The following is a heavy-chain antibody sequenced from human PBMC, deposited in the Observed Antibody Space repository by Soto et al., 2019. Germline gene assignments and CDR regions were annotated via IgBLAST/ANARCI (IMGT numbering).Heavy chain of an antibody. CDR3: ARGRYDFWSGYYTPGYYYYGMDV. Sequence: ASVKVSCKASGYTFTGYYMHWVRQAPGQGLEWMGWINPNSGGTNYAQKFQGRVTMTRDTSISTAYMELSRLRSDDTAVYYCARGRYDFWSGYYTPGYYYYGMDVWGQGTTVTVSS. V-gene: IGHV1-2*02. CDR1: GYTFTGYY. CDR2: INPNSGGT. J-gene: IGHJ6*02. D-gene: IGHD3-3*01.